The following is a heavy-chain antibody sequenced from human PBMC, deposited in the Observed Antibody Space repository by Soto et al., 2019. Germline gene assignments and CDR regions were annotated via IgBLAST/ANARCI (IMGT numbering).Heavy chain of an antibody. D-gene: IGHD5-12*01. J-gene: IGHJ5*02. V-gene: IGHV4-31*03. CDR3: ARVYSPAQREQNNWFDP. Sequence: PSETLSLTCTVSGGSISSGGYYWSWIRQHPGKGLEWIGYIYYSGSTYYNPSLKSRVTISVDTSKNQFSLKLSSVTAADTAVYYCARVYSPAQREQNNWFDPWGQGTLVPVYS. CDR1: GGSISSGGYY. CDR2: IYYSGST.